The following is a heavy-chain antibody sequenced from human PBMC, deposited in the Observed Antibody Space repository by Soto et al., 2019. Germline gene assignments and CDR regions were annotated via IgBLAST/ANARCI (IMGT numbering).Heavy chain of an antibody. CDR2: VFAGNGET. V-gene: IGHV1-3*01. Sequence: ASVKGYCKASGYGKTSYRIHCMRQAHRQRPEWMGWVFAGNGETKYSPKFQGRVALTRDTSATTAYMELSSLTTEDTAIYYCARDPRGWNLGEGYDFWGQGTQVTVSS. J-gene: IGHJ4*02. D-gene: IGHD5-12*01. CDR1: GYGKTSYR. CDR3: ARDPRGWNLGEGYDF.